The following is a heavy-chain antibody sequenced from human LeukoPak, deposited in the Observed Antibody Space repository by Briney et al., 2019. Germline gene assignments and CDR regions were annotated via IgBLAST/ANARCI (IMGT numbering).Heavy chain of an antibody. CDR3: GRGNYYGVDI. J-gene: IGHJ6*02. Sequence: PGGSLRLSCAASGFTFSNYWMHWVRRAPGKGLVWVSRTNSDGSTTGHADSVKGRFTISRDNAKNTLFLQLNSLRVEDTVVYYCGRGNYYGVDIWGQGTTVTVSS. CDR2: TNSDGSTT. V-gene: IGHV3-74*01. CDR1: GFTFSNYW.